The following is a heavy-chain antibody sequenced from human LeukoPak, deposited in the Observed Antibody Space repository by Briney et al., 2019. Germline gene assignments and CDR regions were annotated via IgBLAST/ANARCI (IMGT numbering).Heavy chain of an antibody. CDR2: FDPEDGET. D-gene: IGHD4-17*01. CDR1: GYTLTELS. V-gene: IGHV1-24*01. Sequence: GASVKVSCKVSGYTLTELSMHWVRQAPGKGLEWMGGFDPEDGETIYAQKFQGRVTMTEDTSTDTAYMELSSLRSEDTAVYYCALGIYGDYEGYYYYGMDVWGQGTTVTVSS. CDR3: ALGIYGDYEGYYYYGMDV. J-gene: IGHJ6*02.